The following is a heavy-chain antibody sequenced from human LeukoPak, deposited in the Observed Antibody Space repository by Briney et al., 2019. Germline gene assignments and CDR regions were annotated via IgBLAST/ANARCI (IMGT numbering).Heavy chain of an antibody. CDR3: ARFGQNYYDSSGYFDY. CDR2: ISAYNGNT. J-gene: IGHJ4*02. D-gene: IGHD3-22*01. CDR1: GYTFTSYG. Sequence: ASVKVSCKASGYTFTSYGISWVRQAPGQGLEWMGWISAYNGNTNYAQKLQGRVTMTTDTSTGTAYMELRSLRSDDTAVYYCARFGQNYYDSSGYFDYWGQGTLVTVSS. V-gene: IGHV1-18*01.